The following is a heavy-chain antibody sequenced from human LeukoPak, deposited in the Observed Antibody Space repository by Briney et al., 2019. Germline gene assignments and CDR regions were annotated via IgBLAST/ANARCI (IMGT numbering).Heavy chain of an antibody. CDR1: GCTISSYY. CDR2: IYTSGST. J-gene: IGHJ4*02. V-gene: IGHV4-4*07. CDR3: ARDVRYYDSSGYYYTLSFDY. D-gene: IGHD3-22*01. Sequence: PSETLSLTCTVSGCTISSYYWRWIRQPAGKGLERIGRIYTSGSTNYNPSLKSRVTMSVDTSKNQFSLKLSSVTAADTAVYYCARDVRYYDSSGYYYTLSFDYWGQGALVTVSS.